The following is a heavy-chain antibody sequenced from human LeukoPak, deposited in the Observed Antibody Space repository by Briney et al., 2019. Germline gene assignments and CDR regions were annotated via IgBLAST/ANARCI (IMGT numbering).Heavy chain of an antibody. CDR2: ISSGGGAGT. J-gene: IGHJ4*02. CDR3: TKDQYSYGKPYFGY. CDR1: GFTFSSFA. Sequence: GGSLRLSCAASGFTFSSFAMSWVRQAPGKGLEWVSAISSGGGAGTYYADSVKGRFTISRDNSKNTLYLQMNSLRAEDTAIYYCTKDQYSYGKPYFGYWGQGTLVTVSS. V-gene: IGHV3-23*01. D-gene: IGHD5-18*01.